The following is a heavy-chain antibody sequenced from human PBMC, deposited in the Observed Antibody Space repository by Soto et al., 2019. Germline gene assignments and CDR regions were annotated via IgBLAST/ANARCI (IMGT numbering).Heavy chain of an antibody. J-gene: IGHJ1*01. CDR1: GGSISSDDYY. Sequence: SETLSLTCTVSGGSISSDDYYWSWIRQAPGRGLEWIGYIHSSGSIYYNPSLKSRATMSIDTAGDQFSLKVSSVTVADTAVYYCARDLDGLHDDTSGPFPRPGWGQGTLVTSPQ. CDR2: IHSSGSI. D-gene: IGHD3-22*01. CDR3: ARDLDGLHDDTSGPFPRPG. V-gene: IGHV4-30-4*01.